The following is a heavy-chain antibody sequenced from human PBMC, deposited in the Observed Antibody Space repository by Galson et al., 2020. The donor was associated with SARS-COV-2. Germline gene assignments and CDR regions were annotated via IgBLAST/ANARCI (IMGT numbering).Heavy chain of an antibody. CDR3: ARGWFGELSEVHFDY. CDR2: IYYSGST. CDR1: GGSISSYY. J-gene: IGHJ4*02. Sequence: SQTLSLTCTVSGGSISSYYWSWIRQPPGKGLEWIGYIYYSGSTNYNPSLKSRVTISVDTSKNQFSLKLSSVTAADTAVYYCARGWFGELSEVHFDYWGQGTLVTVSS. V-gene: IGHV4-59*01. D-gene: IGHD3-10*01.